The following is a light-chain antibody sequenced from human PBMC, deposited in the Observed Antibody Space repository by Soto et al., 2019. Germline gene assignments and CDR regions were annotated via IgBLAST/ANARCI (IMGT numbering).Light chain of an antibody. CDR1: QSLLHNNGYNY. Sequence: DIEMTQSPLSLPVTPGEPASISCRSSQSLLHNNGYNYLDWYLQKPGQSPQLMIYMGSSRASGVPDRFIGSGSGTDFTLKISRVEAADVGVYYCVQALRISYTCGQGTKLESK. CDR2: MGS. CDR3: VQALRISYT. J-gene: IGKJ2*01. V-gene: IGKV2-28*01.